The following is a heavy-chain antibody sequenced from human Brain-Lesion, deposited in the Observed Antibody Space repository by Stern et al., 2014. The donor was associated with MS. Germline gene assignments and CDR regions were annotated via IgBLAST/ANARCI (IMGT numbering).Heavy chain of an antibody. CDR2: INGDGSRT. V-gene: IGHV3-74*01. D-gene: IGHD5-18*01. J-gene: IGHJ5*02. CDR1: GFTFSTYW. CDR3: ARAHVDTWDWFDX. Sequence: VQLVQSGGDLVQPGGSLRLSCTASGFTFSTYWMHWVRQAPGKGLVWVSRINGDGSRTSYADSVKGRFTISRDNAKNTLYVQMNSLRVEDTAVYYCARAHVDTWDWFDXXXQGTLVTVSS.